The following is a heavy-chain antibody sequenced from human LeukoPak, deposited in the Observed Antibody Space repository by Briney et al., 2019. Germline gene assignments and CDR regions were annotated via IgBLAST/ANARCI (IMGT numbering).Heavy chain of an antibody. V-gene: IGHV3-30-3*01. CDR3: ARGIVMVPGLIDY. CDR1: GFTFRSYT. Sequence: GGSLRLSCAASGFTFRSYTMYWVRQAPGKGLEWVALISYDGSDKYYADSVKGRFTISRDNSNNTLHLQMNSLRAEDTALYYCARGIVMVPGLIDYWGQGTLVTVSS. D-gene: IGHD2-2*01. J-gene: IGHJ4*02. CDR2: ISYDGSDK.